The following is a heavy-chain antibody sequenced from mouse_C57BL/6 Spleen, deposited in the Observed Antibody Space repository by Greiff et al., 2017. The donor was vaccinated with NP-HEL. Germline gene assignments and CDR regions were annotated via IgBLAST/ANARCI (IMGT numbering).Heavy chain of an antibody. CDR1: GFNIKDDY. V-gene: IGHV14-4*01. CDR2: IDPENGDT. D-gene: IGHD2-2*01. Sequence: VQLQQSGAELVRPGASVKLSCTASGFNIKDDYMHWVKQRPEQGLEWIGWIDPENGDTEYASKFQGKATITADTSSNTAYLQLSSLTSEDTAVYYCTTGVTTTADWYFDVWGTGTTVTVSS. CDR3: TTGVTTTADWYFDV. J-gene: IGHJ1*03.